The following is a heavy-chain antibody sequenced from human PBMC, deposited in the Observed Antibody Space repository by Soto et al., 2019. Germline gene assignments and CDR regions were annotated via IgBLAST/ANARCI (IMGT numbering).Heavy chain of an antibody. Sequence: ASVKVSCKASGYTFTSYDISWVRQAPGQGLEWMGWISAYNGNTNYAQKLQGRVTMTTDTSTSTAYMELRSLRSDDTAVYYCARDGDYYDSSGYFDYWGQGTLVTVPQ. V-gene: IGHV1-18*01. D-gene: IGHD3-22*01. CDR1: GYTFTSYD. CDR3: ARDGDYYDSSGYFDY. CDR2: ISAYNGNT. J-gene: IGHJ4*02.